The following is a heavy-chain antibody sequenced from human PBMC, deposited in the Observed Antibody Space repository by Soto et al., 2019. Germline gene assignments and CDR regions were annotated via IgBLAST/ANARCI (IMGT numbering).Heavy chain of an antibody. CDR3: AKIVVAVAGSIDY. J-gene: IGHJ4*02. D-gene: IGHD6-19*01. V-gene: IGHV3-30*18. CDR2: ISYDGSNK. Sequence: QVQLVESGGGVVQPGRSLRLSCAASGFTFSSYGMHWVRQAPGKGLEWVAVISYDGSNKYYADSVKGRFTISRDNSKKTLYLQMNSLRAEDTAVYYCAKIVVAVAGSIDYWGQGTLVTVSS. CDR1: GFTFSSYG.